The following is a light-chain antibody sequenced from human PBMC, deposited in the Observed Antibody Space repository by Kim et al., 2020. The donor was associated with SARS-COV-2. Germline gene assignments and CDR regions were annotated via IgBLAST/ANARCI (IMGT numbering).Light chain of an antibody. V-gene: IGLV4-69*01. J-gene: IGLJ3*02. CDR2: VNSDNSH. CDR1: NEKSGNA. Sequence: VNLSCKLSNEKSGNACAWQQKQPEKGPQDLINVNSDNSHNKGDGIPDRFSGSSSGAERYLTISRLQSEDDADYYWQTWGPRTWVFGGGTKLTVL. CDR3: QTWGPRTWV.